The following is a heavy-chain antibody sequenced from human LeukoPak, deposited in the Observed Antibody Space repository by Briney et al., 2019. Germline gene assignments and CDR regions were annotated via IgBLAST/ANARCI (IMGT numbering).Heavy chain of an antibody. J-gene: IGHJ4*02. CDR3: ARGRGDYVFD. Sequence: SETLSLTCAVYGGSFSGYYWSWIRQPPGKGLEWIGEINHSGSTNYNPSLKSRVTISVDTSKNQFSLKLSSVTTADTAVYYCARGRGDYVFDWGQGTLVTVSS. CDR1: GGSFSGYY. V-gene: IGHV4-34*01. D-gene: IGHD4-17*01. CDR2: INHSGST.